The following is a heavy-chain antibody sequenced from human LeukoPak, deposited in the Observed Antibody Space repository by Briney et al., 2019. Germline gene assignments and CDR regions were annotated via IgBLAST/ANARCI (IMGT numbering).Heavy chain of an antibody. D-gene: IGHD6-13*01. CDR3: ARDWPSEWQHLPDYDAVDI. CDR2: ISGSGGGT. V-gene: IGHV3-23*01. Sequence: PGGSLRLSCAASGFAFNKYAMSWVRQAPEKGLEWVSTISGSGGGTYYADFVKGRFTISRDDSKNTLYLQMNSLRAEDTAVYYCARDWPSEWQHLPDYDAVDIWGQGTMVTVSS. CDR1: GFAFNKYA. J-gene: IGHJ3*02.